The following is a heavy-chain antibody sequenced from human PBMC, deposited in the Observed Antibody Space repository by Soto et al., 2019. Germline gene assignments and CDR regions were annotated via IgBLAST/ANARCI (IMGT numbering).Heavy chain of an antibody. CDR3: AKTKGPPNKHIVVVVAAFPLDP. V-gene: IGHV3-30*18. D-gene: IGHD2-15*01. Sequence: QVQLVESGGGVVQPGRSLRLSCAASGFTFSSYGMHWVHQAPGKGLEWVAVISYDGSNKYYADSVKGRFTISRDNSKNTRYLQMNSLRAEDTAVYYCAKTKGPPNKHIVVVVAAFPLDPWGQGTLVTVCS. J-gene: IGHJ5*02. CDR1: GFTFSSYG. CDR2: ISYDGSNK.